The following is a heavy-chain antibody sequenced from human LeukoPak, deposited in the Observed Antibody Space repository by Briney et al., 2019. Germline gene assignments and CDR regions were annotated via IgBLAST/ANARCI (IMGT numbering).Heavy chain of an antibody. CDR2: IYTGDSDT. V-gene: IGHV5-51*01. D-gene: IGHD6-19*01. Sequence: GGSLKISCKGSGYSFTTYWIAWVRQMAGKGLEWMGIIYTGDSDTRYRPSFQGQVTISADKSISTAYLQWSSLKASDTAMYYCARSAVAGTGTIAFDIWGQGTMVTVSS. J-gene: IGHJ3*02. CDR3: ARSAVAGTGTIAFDI. CDR1: GYSFTTYW.